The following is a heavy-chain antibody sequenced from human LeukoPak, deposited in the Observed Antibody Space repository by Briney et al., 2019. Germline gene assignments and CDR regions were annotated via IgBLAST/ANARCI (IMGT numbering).Heavy chain of an antibody. CDR2: IKQDGSEK. V-gene: IGHV3-7*01. Sequence: GGSLRLSCAASGFTFSSYWMSWVRQAPGKGLEWVANIKQDGSEKYYVDSVKGRFTISRDNAKNSLYLQMNSLRAEDTAVYYCAREVDYGDYAYYFDYWGQGTLVTVSS. J-gene: IGHJ4*02. CDR3: AREVDYGDYAYYFDY. D-gene: IGHD4-17*01. CDR1: GFTFSSYW.